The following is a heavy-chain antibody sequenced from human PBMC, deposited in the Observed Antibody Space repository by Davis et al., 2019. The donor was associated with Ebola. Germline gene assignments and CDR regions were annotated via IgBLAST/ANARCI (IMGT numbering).Heavy chain of an antibody. D-gene: IGHD1-26*01. V-gene: IGHV6-1*01. CDR1: GDSVSINSAG. CDR2: TYYPSKWFN. J-gene: IGHJ6*02. Sequence: PSETLSLTCAISGDSVSINSAGWNWIRQSPSRGLEWLGRTYYPSKWFNDYAVFLQGRITINPDTSKNQLSLQLNSVTPEDTAVYYCVRGWGRTGLGVWGQGTTVTVSS. CDR3: VRGWGRTGLGV.